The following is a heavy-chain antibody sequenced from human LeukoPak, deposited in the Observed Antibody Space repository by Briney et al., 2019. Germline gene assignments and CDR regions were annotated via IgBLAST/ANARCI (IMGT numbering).Heavy chain of an antibody. J-gene: IGHJ6*03. D-gene: IGHD2-2*01. CDR3: ARGGYCSSTSCYYYYYYMDV. CDR1: GGSFSGYY. CDR2: INHSGST. V-gene: IGHV4-34*01. Sequence: KTSETLSLTCAVYGGSFSGYYWSWIRQPPGKGLEWIGEINHSGSTNYNPSLKSRVTISVDTSKNQFSLKLSSVTAADTAVYYCARGGYCSSTSCYYYYYYMDVWGKGTTVTVSS.